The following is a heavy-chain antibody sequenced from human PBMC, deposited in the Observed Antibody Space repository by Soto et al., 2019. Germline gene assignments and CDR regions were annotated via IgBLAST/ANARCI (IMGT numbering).Heavy chain of an antibody. CDR2: IMPIFRTP. D-gene: IGHD4-4*01. CDR1: GGTFSNSA. CDR3: ARSPSWETTVTPYYFDY. V-gene: IGHV1-69*05. J-gene: IGHJ4*02. Sequence: SVKVSCKASGGTFSNSAISWVRQAPGQGLEWMGGIMPIFRTPDYAQRFQGRVTMTRNTSISTAYMELSSLRSEDTAVYYCARSPSWETTVTPYYFDYWGPGTLVTVSS.